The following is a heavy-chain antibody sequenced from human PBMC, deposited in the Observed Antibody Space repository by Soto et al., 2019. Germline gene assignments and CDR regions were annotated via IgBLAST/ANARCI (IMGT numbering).Heavy chain of an antibody. J-gene: IGHJ5*02. CDR3: ARWVYAVRFGWFDP. Sequence: SETLSLTCAVYGGSFSGYYWSWIRQPPGKGLEWIGEINHSGSTNYNPSLKSRVTISVDTSKNQFSLKLSSVTAADTAVYYCARWVYAVRFGWFDPWGQGTLVTVSS. D-gene: IGHD3-10*01. CDR2: INHSGST. CDR1: GGSFSGYY. V-gene: IGHV4-34*01.